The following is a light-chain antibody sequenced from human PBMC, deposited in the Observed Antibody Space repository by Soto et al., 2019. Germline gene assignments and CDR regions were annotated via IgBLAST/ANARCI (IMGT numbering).Light chain of an antibody. J-gene: IGKJ2*01. V-gene: IGKV3-20*01. Sequence: EIVLKQSPGTLSLSPGERATLSCRTSQSISSTYLAWYQQKPGQAPRLLIYGTYSRATGIPDRFSGSGSGRDFTLTISRLEPEGFAVYYCQQYGTSPPVYTFGQGTKLEIK. CDR2: GTY. CDR1: QSISSTY. CDR3: QQYGTSPPVYT.